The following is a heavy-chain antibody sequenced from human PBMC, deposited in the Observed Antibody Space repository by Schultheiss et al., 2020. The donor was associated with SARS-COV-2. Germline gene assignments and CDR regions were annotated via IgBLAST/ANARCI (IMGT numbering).Heavy chain of an antibody. Sequence: GGSLRLSCAASGFTFSSYSMNWVRQAPGKGLEWVGRIRSKANSYATAYAASVKGRFTISRDDSKNTAYLQMNSLKTEDTAVYYCTAPGSYSSSDWGQGTLVTVSS. CDR3: TAPGSYSSSD. CDR1: GFTFSSYS. D-gene: IGHD6-6*01. J-gene: IGHJ4*02. V-gene: IGHV3-73*01. CDR2: IRSKANSYAT.